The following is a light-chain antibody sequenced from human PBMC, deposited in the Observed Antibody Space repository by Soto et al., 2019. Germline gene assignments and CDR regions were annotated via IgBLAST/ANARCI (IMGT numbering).Light chain of an antibody. Sequence: EIVLTQSPDTLSLFPGERATLSCRASQSISSTYLAWYQQKPGQAPRPLISAASNRATGTPDRFSGSGSGTDFTLTISRLEPEDFAVYYWQKYGSSRWTFGQGTKVEGK. V-gene: IGKV3-20*01. J-gene: IGKJ1*01. CDR3: QKYGSSRWT. CDR1: QSISSTY. CDR2: AAS.